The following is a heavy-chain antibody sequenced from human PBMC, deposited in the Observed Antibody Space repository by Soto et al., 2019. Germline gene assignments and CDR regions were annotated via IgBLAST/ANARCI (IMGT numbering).Heavy chain of an antibody. CDR3: ATFLEVSKIFDY. J-gene: IGHJ4*02. D-gene: IGHD3-3*02. CDR1: GVTFSSYA. V-gene: IGHV3-23*01. Sequence: EVKLLDSGGVLVQPGGSLRLCWAASGVTFSSYAMSWVRQAPGKGLSWVSAINGSGCSTYYADSVKGRFTISRDNSKNTLYLQMNSLRAEDTAVYYCATFLEVSKIFDYWGQGTLVTVSS. CDR2: INGSGCST.